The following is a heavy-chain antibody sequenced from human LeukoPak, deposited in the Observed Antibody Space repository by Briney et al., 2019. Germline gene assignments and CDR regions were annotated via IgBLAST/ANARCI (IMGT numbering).Heavy chain of an antibody. CDR1: GFTFSSYS. Sequence: GGSLRLSCAASGFTFSSYSMNWVRQAPGKGLEWVSSISSSSNYIYYADSVKGRFTISRDNAKNSLYLQMNSLRAEDTAVYYCAKVHTVTDFEGYRTKPEYYFDYWGQGTLVTVSS. J-gene: IGHJ4*02. D-gene: IGHD4-17*01. CDR3: AKVHTVTDFEGYRTKPEYYFDY. V-gene: IGHV3-21*04. CDR2: ISSSSNYI.